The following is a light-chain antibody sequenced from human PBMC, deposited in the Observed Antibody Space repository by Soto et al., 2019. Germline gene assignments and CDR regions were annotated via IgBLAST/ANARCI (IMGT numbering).Light chain of an antibody. CDR1: SGSVSTNYY. CDR3: VLYMGSGTWV. CDR2: NTY. J-gene: IGLJ3*02. V-gene: IGLV8-61*01. Sequence: QAVVTQEPSFSVSPGGTVTRTCGLSSGSVSTNYYPAWYQQAPGQAPRTLIYNTYTRSSGVPDRFSGSILGTKAALTITGAQADDESDYYCVLYMGSGTWVFGGGTKVTVL.